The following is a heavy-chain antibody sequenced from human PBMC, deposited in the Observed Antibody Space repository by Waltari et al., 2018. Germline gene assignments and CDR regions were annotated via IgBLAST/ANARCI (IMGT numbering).Heavy chain of an antibody. CDR1: GFTCSSSG. D-gene: IGHD2-15*01. Sequence: QVQRVESGGGVVQPGRSLRLSCAASGFTCSSSGMHWVRQAPGKGLEWVAFISYDGSNKYYADSVKGRFTISSDNSKTTLYLQMNSLRAEDTAVYYCAKELDQGVVVVAATFDYWGQGTLVTVSS. CDR2: ISYDGSNK. J-gene: IGHJ4*02. V-gene: IGHV3-30*18. CDR3: AKELDQGVVVVAATFDY.